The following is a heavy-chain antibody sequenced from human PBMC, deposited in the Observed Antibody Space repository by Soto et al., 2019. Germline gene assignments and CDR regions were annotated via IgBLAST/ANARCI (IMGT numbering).Heavy chain of an antibody. Sequence: SVKVSCKSSGGTVSSYGISWLRQAPGQGREWMGGIIPIFGTANYAQKFQGRVTITADESTSTAYMELSSLRSEDTAVYYCARGTVVTPTGHRYYYYSAMDVWGRGTTVTVSS. D-gene: IGHD2-21*02. CDR3: ARGTVVTPTGHRYYYYSAMDV. CDR2: IIPIFGTA. V-gene: IGHV1-69*13. J-gene: IGHJ6*02. CDR1: GGTVSSYG.